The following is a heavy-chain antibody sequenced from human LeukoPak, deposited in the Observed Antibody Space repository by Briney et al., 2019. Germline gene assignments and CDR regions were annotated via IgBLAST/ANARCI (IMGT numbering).Heavy chain of an antibody. CDR3: ARAGYSYGTGYYFDY. Sequence: PSATLSLTCTVSGGSISSYYWSWIRLPPGKGLEWIGYIYYTGATYYNPSLKSRVTISLDTSKNQFSLKLSSVTAADAAVYYCARAGYSYGTGYYFDYWGQGALVTVSS. V-gene: IGHV4-59*01. CDR1: GGSISSYY. CDR2: IYYTGAT. J-gene: IGHJ4*02. D-gene: IGHD5-18*01.